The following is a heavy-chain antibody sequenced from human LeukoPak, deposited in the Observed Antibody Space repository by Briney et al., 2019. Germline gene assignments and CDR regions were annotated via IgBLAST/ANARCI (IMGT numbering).Heavy chain of an antibody. Sequence: ASVKVSCKASGYTFTSYYMHWVRQAPGQGLEWMGIINPSGGSTSYAQKFQGRVTMTRDTSTSTVYMELSSLRSEDTAVYYCARDSPYYYGSGSYYNSANFDYWGQGTLVTVSS. D-gene: IGHD3-10*01. V-gene: IGHV1-46*01. J-gene: IGHJ4*02. CDR1: GYTFTSYY. CDR3: ARDSPYYYGSGSYYNSANFDY. CDR2: INPSGGST.